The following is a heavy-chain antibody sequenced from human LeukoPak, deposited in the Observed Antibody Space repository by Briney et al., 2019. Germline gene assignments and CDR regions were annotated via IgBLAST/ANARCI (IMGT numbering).Heavy chain of an antibody. Sequence: PSQTLSLTCTVSGGSMSSYYWSWIRQPPGKGLEWIGFIYYSESTKYNPSLKSRVTISVDTSKNQFSLKLSSVTAADTAVYYCARGARAGYNLEPFDYWGQGTLVTVSS. CDR2: IYYSEST. CDR1: GGSMSSYY. CDR3: ARGARAGYNLEPFDY. V-gene: IGHV4-59*08. J-gene: IGHJ4*02. D-gene: IGHD5-24*01.